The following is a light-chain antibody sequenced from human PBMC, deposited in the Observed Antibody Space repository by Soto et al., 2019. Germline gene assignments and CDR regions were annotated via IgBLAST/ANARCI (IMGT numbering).Light chain of an antibody. J-gene: IGKJ4*01. CDR2: GAS. CDR3: QQYASLPLT. Sequence: IVLTQSPGTLSLSPGESATLSCRARQTVRNNNIVRYQQRPGQAPRVLISGASTRATGIPARFRGRGSGTDFSLFIRGLEPEDSAVYYCQQYASLPLTFGGGTKVVI. CDR1: QTVRNNN. V-gene: IGKV3-20*01.